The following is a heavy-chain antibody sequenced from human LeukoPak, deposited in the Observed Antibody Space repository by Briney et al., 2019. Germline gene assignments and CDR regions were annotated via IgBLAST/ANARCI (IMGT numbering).Heavy chain of an antibody. Sequence: SVKVSCKASGGTFSSYAISWVRQAPGQELECMGGIIPIFGTANYAQKFQGRVTITADESTSTAYMELSSLRSEDTAVYYWARMGGSGTLDYWGQGTLVTVSS. D-gene: IGHD3-10*01. CDR3: ARMGGSGTLDY. CDR2: IIPIFGTA. V-gene: IGHV1-69*13. J-gene: IGHJ4*02. CDR1: GGTFSSYA.